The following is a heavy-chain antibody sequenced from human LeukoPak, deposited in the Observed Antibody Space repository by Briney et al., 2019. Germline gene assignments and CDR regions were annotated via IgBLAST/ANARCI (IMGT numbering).Heavy chain of an antibody. CDR3: ASFEVGA. J-gene: IGHJ5*02. D-gene: IGHD3-3*01. V-gene: IGHV1-2*02. CDR2: INPNSGGT. Sequence: ASVKVSCKASGYTFTGYYIHWVRQAPGQGLEWMGWINPNSGGTNYAREFQGRVTMTRDTSISTAYMELSRLKSDDTAVYYCASFEVGAWGQGTLVTVSS. CDR1: GYTFTGYY.